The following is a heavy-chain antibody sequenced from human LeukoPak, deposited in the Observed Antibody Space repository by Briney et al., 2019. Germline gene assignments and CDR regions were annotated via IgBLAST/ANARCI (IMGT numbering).Heavy chain of an antibody. CDR3: ARDYRITLVRGLFYYFDH. CDR2: IYYSGST. CDR1: GGSISSSSYY. Sequence: SETLSLTCTVSGGSISSSSYYWGWIRQPPGKGLEWIGSIYYSGSTYYNPSLKSRVTISVDTSKNQFSLKLSSVTAADTAVYYCARDYRITLVRGLFYYFDHWGQGTLVTVSS. V-gene: IGHV4-39*07. J-gene: IGHJ4*02. D-gene: IGHD3-10*01.